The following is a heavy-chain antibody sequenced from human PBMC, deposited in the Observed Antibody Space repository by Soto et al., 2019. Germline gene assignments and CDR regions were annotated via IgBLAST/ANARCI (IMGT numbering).Heavy chain of an antibody. CDR3: ARRGTSWHTVVY. J-gene: IGHJ4*02. CDR1: GYTFTNYW. V-gene: IGHV5-51*01. CDR2: IYPADSDI. D-gene: IGHD6-13*01. Sequence: PGESLKISCEGSGYTFTNYWIGWVRQMPGKGLEWMGIIYPADSDIRYSPSFQGQVTMSADKSISTAYLQWSSLKASDTAMYYCARRGTSWHTVVYWGQGTLVTVSS.